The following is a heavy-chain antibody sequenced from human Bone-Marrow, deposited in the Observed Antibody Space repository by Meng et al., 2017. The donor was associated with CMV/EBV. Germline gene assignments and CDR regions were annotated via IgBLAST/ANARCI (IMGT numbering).Heavy chain of an antibody. CDR3: AREFGMRYQLLFSYYYYGMDV. J-gene: IGHJ6*02. V-gene: IGHV1-46*01. CDR2: INPSGGST. D-gene: IGHD2-2*01. CDR1: GYTFTSYY. Sequence: ASVKVSCKASGYTFTSYYMHWVRQAPGQGLEWMGIINPSGGSTSYAQKFQGRVTMTRDTSTSTAYMELRSLRSDDTAVYYCAREFGMRYQLLFSYYYYGMDVWGQGTTVTVSS.